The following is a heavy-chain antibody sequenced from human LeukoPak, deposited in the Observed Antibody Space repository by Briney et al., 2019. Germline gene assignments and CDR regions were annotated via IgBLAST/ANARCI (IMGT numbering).Heavy chain of an antibody. Sequence: GGSLRLSCAASGFIFSSYSMNWVRLAPGKGLECVSSISSSSSYIYYADSVKGRFTISRDNAKNSLYLQMNSLRAEDTAVYYCARGPSYDFWPDAFDIWGQGTMVTVSS. CDR1: GFIFSSYS. CDR2: ISSSSSYI. D-gene: IGHD3-3*01. V-gene: IGHV3-21*01. J-gene: IGHJ3*02. CDR3: ARGPSYDFWPDAFDI.